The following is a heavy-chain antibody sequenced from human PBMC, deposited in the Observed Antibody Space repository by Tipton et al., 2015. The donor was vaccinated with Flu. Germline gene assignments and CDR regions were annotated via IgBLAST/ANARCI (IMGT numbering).Heavy chain of an antibody. CDR1: GFTFSSYA. V-gene: IGHV3-23*01. CDR3: AKDGTIFGVVIDY. Sequence: SLRLSCAASGFTFSSYAMSWVRQAPGKGLEWVSAISGSGGSTYYADSVKGRSTISRDNSKNTLYLQMNSLRAEDTAVYYCAKDGTIFGVVIDYWGQGTLVTVSS. D-gene: IGHD3-3*01. CDR2: ISGSGGST. J-gene: IGHJ4*02.